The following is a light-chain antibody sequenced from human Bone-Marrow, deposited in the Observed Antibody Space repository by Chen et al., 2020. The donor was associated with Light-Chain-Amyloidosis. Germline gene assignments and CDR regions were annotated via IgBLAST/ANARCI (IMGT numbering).Light chain of an antibody. CDR2: DDS. CDR3: QVWGRGSDRPV. V-gene: IGLV3-21*02. J-gene: IGLJ3*02. Sequence: SYVLTQPSSVSVAPGQTATIACGGNNIGATSVHWYQQTPGQAPLLVVYDDSDRPSGIPERLAGSNSGNTATLTSSRVGAGDEADYYCQVWGRGSDRPVFGGGTKLTVL. CDR1: NIGATS.